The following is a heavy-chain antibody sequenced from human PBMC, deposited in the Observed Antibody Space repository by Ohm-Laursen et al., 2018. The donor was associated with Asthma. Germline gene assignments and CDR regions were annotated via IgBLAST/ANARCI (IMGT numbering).Heavy chain of an antibody. CDR3: ARDSAVTQMGYFDY. V-gene: IGHV3-30*03. CDR2: ISYDGSNK. D-gene: IGHD4-17*01. Sequence: SLRLSCAASGFTFSSYSMNWVRQAPGKGLEWVAVISYDGSNKYYADSVKGRFTISRDNSKNTLYLQMNSLRAEDTAVYYCARDSAVTQMGYFDYWGQGTLVTVSS. J-gene: IGHJ4*02. CDR1: GFTFSSYS.